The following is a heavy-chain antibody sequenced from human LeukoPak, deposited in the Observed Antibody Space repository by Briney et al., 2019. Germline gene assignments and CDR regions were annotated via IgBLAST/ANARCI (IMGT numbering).Heavy chain of an antibody. CDR3: ARVKAGTYSRLHH. D-gene: IGHD6-13*01. V-gene: IGHV3-30*03. CDR2: TSYDGGTQ. Sequence: PGGSLRLSCAASGFTISSYCMHWVRQAPGKGLEWVSITSYDGGTQYYTDSVKGRFTISRDKSKNTLFLQMNSLRGEDTAVYFCARVKAGTYSRLHHWGQGTLVTVSS. CDR1: GFTISSYC. J-gene: IGHJ5*02.